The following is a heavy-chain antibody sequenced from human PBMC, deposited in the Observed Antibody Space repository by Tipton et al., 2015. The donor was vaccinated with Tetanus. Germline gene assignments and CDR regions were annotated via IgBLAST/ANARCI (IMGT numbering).Heavy chain of an antibody. Sequence: TLSLTCTVSGGSISSGTFYWDWIRQSPGKGLEWIGNIYYNGNTLQNPSLKGRVTLSLDKSKNQFSPKLTSVTAADTAVYYCARTADNWFDPWGQGTLVTVSS. CDR3: ARTADNWFDP. D-gene: IGHD2-21*02. CDR2: IYYNGNT. CDR1: GGSISSGTFY. J-gene: IGHJ5*02. V-gene: IGHV4-39*01.